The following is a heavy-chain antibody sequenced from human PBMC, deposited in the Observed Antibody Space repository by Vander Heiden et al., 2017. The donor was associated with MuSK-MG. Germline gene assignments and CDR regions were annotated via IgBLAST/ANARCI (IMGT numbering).Heavy chain of an antibody. CDR2: ISSSSSYI. Sequence: EVQLVESGGGLVKPGGSLRLSCAASGFTFSSYSMNWVRQAPGKGLEWVSSISSSSSYIYYADSVKGRFTISRDNAKNSLYLQMNSLRAEDTAVYYCARDLLMSDTAMVPGYWGQGTLVTVSS. CDR3: ARDLLMSDTAMVPGY. V-gene: IGHV3-21*01. CDR1: GFTFSSYS. J-gene: IGHJ4*02. D-gene: IGHD5-18*01.